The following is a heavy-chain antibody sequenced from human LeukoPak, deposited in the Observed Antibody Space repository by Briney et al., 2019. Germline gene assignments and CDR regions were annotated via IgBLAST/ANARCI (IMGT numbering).Heavy chain of an antibody. CDR2: IYYSGSA. CDR3: ARQYYYDSSGYFDY. Sequence: SETLSLTCTVSGGSISRYYWSWIRQPPGKGLEWIGYIYYSGSANYNPSLKSRVTISVDTSKNQFSLKLSSVTAADTAVYYCARQYYYDSSGYFDYWGQGCLVTVSS. CDR1: GGSISRYY. J-gene: IGHJ4*02. V-gene: IGHV4-59*08. D-gene: IGHD3-22*01.